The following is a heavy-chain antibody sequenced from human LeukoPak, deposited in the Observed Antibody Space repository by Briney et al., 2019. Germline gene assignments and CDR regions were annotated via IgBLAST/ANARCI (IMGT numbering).Heavy chain of an antibody. V-gene: IGHV3-23*01. CDR3: ANDLYESSGWYGRSY. J-gene: IGHJ4*02. Sequence: GGSLRLSCAASGFTFSSYAMSWVRQAPGKGLEWVSAIIGSGGSTYYADSVKGRFTISRDNSKNTLYLQMNSLRAEDTAVYYCANDLYESSGWYGRSYWGQGTQVTVS. D-gene: IGHD6-19*01. CDR1: GFTFSSYA. CDR2: IIGSGGST.